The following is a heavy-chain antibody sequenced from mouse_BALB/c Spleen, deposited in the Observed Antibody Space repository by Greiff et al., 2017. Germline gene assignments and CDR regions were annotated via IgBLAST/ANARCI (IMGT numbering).Heavy chain of an antibody. J-gene: IGHJ4*01. CDR1: GFSLTSYG. CDR3: ARGGNFLYYAMDY. D-gene: IGHD2-1*01. V-gene: IGHV2-9*02. Sequence: QVQLKESGPGLVAPSQSLSITCTVSGFSLTSYGVHWVRQPPGKGLEWLGVIWAGGSTNYNSALMSRLSISKDNSKSQVFLKMNSLQTDDTAMYYCARGGNFLYYAMDYWGQGTSVTVSS. CDR2: IWAGGST.